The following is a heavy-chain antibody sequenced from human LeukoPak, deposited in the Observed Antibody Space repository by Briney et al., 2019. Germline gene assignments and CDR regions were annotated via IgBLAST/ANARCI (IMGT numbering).Heavy chain of an antibody. CDR2: ISAGSEDS. CDR3: ARDTRTMTAVTRGQHYYYGLDV. CDR1: GFTFGGYA. D-gene: IGHD4-17*01. J-gene: IGHJ6*02. Sequence: PGGSLRLSCTASGFTFGGYAMSWVRQAPGKGLEWVSSISAGSEDSYYADSVKGRFTISRDNSKSTLYLQMNSLRSEDTAVYYCARDTRTMTAVTRGQHYYYGLDVWGQGTTVTVSS. V-gene: IGHV3-23*01.